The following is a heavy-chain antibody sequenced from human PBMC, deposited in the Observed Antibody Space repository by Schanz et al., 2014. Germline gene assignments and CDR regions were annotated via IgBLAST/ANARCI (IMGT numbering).Heavy chain of an antibody. D-gene: IGHD3-10*01. CDR3: ARGGFGEVSYFDY. Sequence: EVQLVESGGGLVQPGGSLRLSCSASGFTFSIYAMHWVRQAPGKGLEWLSVISASGGDTYYADSVKGRFTISRDNSKNTLYLQMNSLRPEDTAVYYCARGGFGEVSYFDYWGQGTLVTVSS. CDR1: GFTFSIYA. V-gene: IGHV3-23*04. J-gene: IGHJ4*02. CDR2: ISASGGDT.